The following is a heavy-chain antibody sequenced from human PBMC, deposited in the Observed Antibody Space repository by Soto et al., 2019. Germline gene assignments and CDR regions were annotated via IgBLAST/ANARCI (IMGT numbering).Heavy chain of an antibody. CDR2: IDPSDSYT. CDR3: ARPPSSIGGYYSDSSGYSVDY. V-gene: IGHV5-10-1*01. J-gene: IGHJ4*02. CDR1: GYSFTSYW. D-gene: IGHD3-22*01. Sequence: PGESLKISCKGSGYSFTSYWISWVRQMPGKGLEWMGRIDPSDSYTNYSPSFQGHVTISADKSISTAYLQWSSLKASDTAMYYCARPPSSIGGYYSDSSGYSVDYWGQGTLVTVSS.